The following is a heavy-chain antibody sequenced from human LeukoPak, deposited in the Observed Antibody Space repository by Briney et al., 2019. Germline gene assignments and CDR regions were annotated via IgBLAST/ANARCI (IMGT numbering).Heavy chain of an antibody. CDR2: ISSDGTSI. V-gene: IGHV3-74*01. Sequence: GGSLRLSCAASGFTFSTYWMHWVRQAPGKGLVWVSRISSDGTSITYADYVKGRFTISRDNAKTTVYLQMNGLRAEDTAVYYCARRAGGYSHPYDYWGQGILVTVSS. CDR1: GFTFSTYW. J-gene: IGHJ4*02. CDR3: ARRAGGYSHPYDY. D-gene: IGHD4-23*01.